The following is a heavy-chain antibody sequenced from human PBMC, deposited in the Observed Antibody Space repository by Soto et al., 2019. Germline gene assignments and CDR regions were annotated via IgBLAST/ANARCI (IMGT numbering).Heavy chain of an antibody. CDR2: IYYSGST. Sequence: PSETLSLTCTVSRGSISSGDYYWSWTRQPPGKGLEWIGYIYYSGSTYYSPSLKSRVTISVDTSKNQFSLKLSSVTAADTAVYYCARERPDGARLDPWGQGTLVTVS. CDR3: ARERPDGARLDP. D-gene: IGHD6-6*01. J-gene: IGHJ5*02. CDR1: RGSISSGDYY. V-gene: IGHV4-30-4*01.